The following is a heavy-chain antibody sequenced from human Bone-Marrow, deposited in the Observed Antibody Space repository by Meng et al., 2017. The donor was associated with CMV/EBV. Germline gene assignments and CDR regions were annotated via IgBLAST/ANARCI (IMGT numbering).Heavy chain of an antibody. CDR3: ARDRVVTIFGRLFDP. Sequence: ASVKVSCKASGYTFTGYYMHWVRQAPGQGLEWMGWINPNSGGTNYPQKFQGRVTMTRDTSISTAYMELSRLRPDDTAVYYYARDRVVTIFGRLFDPWGQGTLVTVSS. D-gene: IGHD3-3*01. CDR2: INPNSGGT. J-gene: IGHJ5*02. V-gene: IGHV1-2*02. CDR1: GYTFTGYY.